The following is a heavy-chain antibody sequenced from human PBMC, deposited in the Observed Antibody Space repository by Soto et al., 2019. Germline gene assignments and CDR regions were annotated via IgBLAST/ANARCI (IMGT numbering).Heavy chain of an antibody. V-gene: IGHV3-33*01. CDR3: ARDPPASSSSEYDYYMDV. D-gene: IGHD6-6*01. J-gene: IGHJ6*03. CDR2: IWYDGSNK. CDR1: GFTFSSYG. Sequence: QVQLVESGGGVVQPGRSLRLSCAASGFTFSSYGMHWVRQAPGKGLEWVAVIWYDGSNKYYADSVKGRFTISRDNSKNTLYLQMNSLRAEDTAVYYWARDPPASSSSEYDYYMDVWGKGTTVTVSS.